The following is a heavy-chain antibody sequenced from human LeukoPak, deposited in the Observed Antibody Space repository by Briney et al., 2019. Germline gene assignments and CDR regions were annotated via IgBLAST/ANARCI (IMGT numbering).Heavy chain of an antibody. J-gene: IGHJ4*02. CDR1: GFTFSSYA. D-gene: IGHD3-10*01. CDR3: ARDLTMVRGVMGYFDY. CDR2: ISYDGSNK. Sequence: QSGGSLRLSCAASGFTFSSYAMHWVRQAPGKGLEWVAVISYDGSNKYYADSVKGRFTISRDNSKNTLYLQMNSLRAEDTAVYYCARDLTMVRGVMGYFDYWGQGTLVTVSS. V-gene: IGHV3-30-3*01.